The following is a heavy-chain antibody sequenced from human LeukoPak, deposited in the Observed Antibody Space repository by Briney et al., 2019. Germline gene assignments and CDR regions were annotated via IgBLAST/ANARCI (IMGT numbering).Heavy chain of an antibody. Sequence: GGSLRLSCAASGFIFSNYSMNWVRQAPGKGLEWVSYISTTSTTINYADSVKGRFTISRDNAKNSLYLQMNSLRPEDTAVFYCARDLGTVTERWGQGTLVTVSS. D-gene: IGHD1-1*01. J-gene: IGHJ4*02. CDR3: ARDLGTVTER. V-gene: IGHV3-48*01. CDR1: GFIFSNYS. CDR2: ISTTSTTI.